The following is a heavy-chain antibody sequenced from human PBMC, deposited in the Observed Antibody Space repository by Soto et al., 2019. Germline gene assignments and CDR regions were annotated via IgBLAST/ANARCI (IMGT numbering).Heavy chain of an antibody. V-gene: IGHV3-23*01. CDR3: AKDSSSGWYPCDAFDI. Sequence: EVQLLESGVGLVQPGWSLRLSCAASGFTFSSYAMSWVRQAPGKGLEWCSAISGSGGSTYYADSVKGRFTSSRHYSKNTLYPQMHSLRAEDTAVYYCAKDSSSGWYPCDAFDIWGQGTMVTVSS. CDR2: ISGSGGST. D-gene: IGHD6-19*01. J-gene: IGHJ3*02. CDR1: GFTFSSYA.